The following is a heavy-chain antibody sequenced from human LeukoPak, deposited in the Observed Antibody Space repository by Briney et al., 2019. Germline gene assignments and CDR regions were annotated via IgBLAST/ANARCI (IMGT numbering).Heavy chain of an antibody. CDR2: INLKSGGT. CDR1: GYTFTGYY. Sequence: ASVKVSCKASGYTFTGYYMHWVRQAPGQGLEWMGWINLKSGGTNHAQKFQGRVTMTRDTSISTAYMELNSLTSDDTAVCFCARAALYSSTSYSLRDDAFDFWGQGTMVAVSS. J-gene: IGHJ3*01. D-gene: IGHD6-13*01. V-gene: IGHV1-2*02. CDR3: ARAALYSSTSYSLRDDAFDF.